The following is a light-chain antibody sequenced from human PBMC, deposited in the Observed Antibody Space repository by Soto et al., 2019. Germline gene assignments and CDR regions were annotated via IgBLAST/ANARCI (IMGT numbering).Light chain of an antibody. Sequence: QSALTQPASESGSPGQSITISCTGTTSYVGSYDLVSWYQQHPGKAPKLIIYEGSKRPSGVSNRFSGSKSGNTASLTISGLKAEDDADYHCCSYAASSTVIFGGGTKLTVL. CDR3: CSYAASSTVI. J-gene: IGLJ2*01. V-gene: IGLV2-23*01. CDR2: EGS. CDR1: TSYVGSYDL.